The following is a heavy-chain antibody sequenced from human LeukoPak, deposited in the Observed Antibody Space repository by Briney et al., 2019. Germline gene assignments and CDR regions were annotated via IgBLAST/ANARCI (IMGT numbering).Heavy chain of an antibody. CDR2: IFSSESSNT. CDR3: ARAGDGYYYYYYMDV. Sequence: PSETLSLTCSVSNGSFSTYYWGWIRQPPGKRLEWIGYIFSSESSNTNYNPSLNGRVTISVDTSKNPFSLTLNSVTAADTAVYYCARAGDGYYYYYYMDVWGKGTTVTVSS. D-gene: IGHD5-24*01. V-gene: IGHV4-59*08. J-gene: IGHJ6*03. CDR1: NGSFSTYY.